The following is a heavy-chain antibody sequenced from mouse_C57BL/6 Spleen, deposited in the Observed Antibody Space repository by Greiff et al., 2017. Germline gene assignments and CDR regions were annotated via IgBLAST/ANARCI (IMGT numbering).Heavy chain of an antibody. J-gene: IGHJ2*01. CDR2: IYPGDGDT. V-gene: IGHV1-80*01. CDR1: GYAFSSYW. Sequence: QVQLQQSGAELVKPGASVKISCKASGYAFSSYWMNWVKQRLGKGLEWIGQIYPGDGDTNYNGKFKGKATLTADKSSSTAYMQLSSLTSEDSAVYFCARFRYYGSSPYYFDYWGQGTTLTVSS. CDR3: ARFRYYGSSPYYFDY. D-gene: IGHD1-1*01.